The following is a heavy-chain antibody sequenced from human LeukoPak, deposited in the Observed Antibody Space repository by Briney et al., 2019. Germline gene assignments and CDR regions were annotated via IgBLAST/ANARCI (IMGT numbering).Heavy chain of an antibody. D-gene: IGHD1-26*01. CDR2: NSGSGGRK. J-gene: IGHJ4*02. CDR1: GFTFSSYA. Sequence: GGSLRLSCAASGFTFSSYAMSWLRQAPGKGLEWVSANSGSGGRKYYADSVKGRFTISRDNAKNTLYLQMNSLRAEDTAVYYCAKEEESYSGSYHGYWGQGTLVTVSS. CDR3: AKEEESYSGSYHGY. V-gene: IGHV3-23*01.